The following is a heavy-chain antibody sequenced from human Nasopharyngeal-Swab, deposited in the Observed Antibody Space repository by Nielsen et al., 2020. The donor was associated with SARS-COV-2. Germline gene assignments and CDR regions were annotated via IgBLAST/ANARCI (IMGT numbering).Heavy chain of an antibody. V-gene: IGHV3-33*01. D-gene: IGHD6-13*01. CDR1: GFTFSSYG. CDR2: IWYDGSNK. Sequence: GESLKISCAASGFTFSSYGMHWVRQAPGKGLEWVAVIWYDGSNKYYADSVKGRFTISRDNSKSTLYLQMNSLRAEDTAVYYCARDRIAAAGDAFDIWGQGTMVTVSS. J-gene: IGHJ3*02. CDR3: ARDRIAAAGDAFDI.